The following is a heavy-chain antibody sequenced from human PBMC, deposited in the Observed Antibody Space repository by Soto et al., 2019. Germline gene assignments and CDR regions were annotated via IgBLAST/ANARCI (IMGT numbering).Heavy chain of an antibody. V-gene: IGHV3-33*01. CDR1: GFTFSSYG. CDR3: ASDLGYCSGGSCPRLGIIDY. Sequence: QVQLVESGGGVVQPGRSLRLSCAASGFTFSSYGMHWVRQAPGKGLEWVAVTWYDGSNKYYADSVKGRFTISRDNSKNTLYLQMSSLRAEDTAVYYCASDLGYCSGGSCPRLGIIDYWGQGTLVTVSS. J-gene: IGHJ4*02. D-gene: IGHD2-15*01. CDR2: TWYDGSNK.